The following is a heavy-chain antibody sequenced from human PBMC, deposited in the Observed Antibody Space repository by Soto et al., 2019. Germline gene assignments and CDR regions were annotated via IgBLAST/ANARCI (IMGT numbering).Heavy chain of an antibody. D-gene: IGHD2-8*01. V-gene: IGHV1-46*01. CDR3: ARGLDKSMVFGDFYYVMDV. CDR1: WSTLPNDY. Sequence: ASGTVSLKASWSTLPNDYLHLVRQTPGQGPEWMGIINPSVGDTIYAQKFQGRVTMTTDTSTTAVYMELSSLRSEDTAVYYCARGLDKSMVFGDFYYVMDVWGQGSTVYVS. CDR2: INPSVGDT. J-gene: IGHJ6*02.